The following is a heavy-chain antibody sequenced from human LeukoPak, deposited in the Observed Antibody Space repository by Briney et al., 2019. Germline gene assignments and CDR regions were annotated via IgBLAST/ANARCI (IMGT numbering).Heavy chain of an antibody. CDR2: INPNSGGT. Sequence: GASVKVSCKASGYTFTGYYMHWVRQAPGQGLEWMGWINPNSGGTNYAQEFQGRVTMTRDTSISTAYMELSRLRSDDTAVYYRARDLDYYDSSGYCDYWGQGTLVTVSS. CDR3: ARDLDYYDSSGYCDY. V-gene: IGHV1-2*02. J-gene: IGHJ4*02. CDR1: GYTFTGYY. D-gene: IGHD3-22*01.